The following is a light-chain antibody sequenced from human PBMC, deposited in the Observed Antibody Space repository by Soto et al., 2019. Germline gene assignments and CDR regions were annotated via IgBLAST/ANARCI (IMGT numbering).Light chain of an antibody. CDR1: ELGDKF. Sequence: SYELAQPTSVSVSPGQTASISCSGHELGDKFTAWYQQKPGQAPVLVIYQDRKRPSGIPERFSGSNSGTTATLTISATQPVDEADYYCQAWDKTVVFGGGTKLTVL. V-gene: IGLV3-1*01. CDR3: QAWDKTVV. J-gene: IGLJ2*01. CDR2: QDR.